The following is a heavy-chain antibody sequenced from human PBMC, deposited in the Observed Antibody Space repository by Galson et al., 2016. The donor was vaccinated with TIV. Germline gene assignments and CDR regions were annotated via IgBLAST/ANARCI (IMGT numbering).Heavy chain of an antibody. D-gene: IGHD3-3*01. V-gene: IGHV3-33*01. J-gene: IGHJ3*02. Sequence: SLRLSCAASGFTFSSSGMHWVRQAPGKGLEWVAVIWYDGSQKYYVDSVKGRFTISRDNAKNTLYLQMNSLRAEDMAIFYCARLLEWTHEAFDTWGQGTMVTVSA. CDR1: GFTFSSSG. CDR2: IWYDGSQK. CDR3: ARLLEWTHEAFDT.